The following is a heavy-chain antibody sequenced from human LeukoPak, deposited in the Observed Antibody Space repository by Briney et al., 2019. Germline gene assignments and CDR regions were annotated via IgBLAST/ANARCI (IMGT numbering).Heavy chain of an antibody. CDR2: ISWNSVSI. V-gene: IGHV3-9*01. CDR1: GFTFASYA. CDR3: AKSGLFGTYNWFDS. D-gene: IGHD3-16*01. Sequence: PGRSLRLSCAASGFTFASYAMHWVRQLPGKGLEWVSHISWNSVSIEYTAPLKGRFTLSRDNAKNFLYLQMDSLRPEDTALYYCAKSGLFGTYNWFDSWGQGTRVVVSS. J-gene: IGHJ5*01.